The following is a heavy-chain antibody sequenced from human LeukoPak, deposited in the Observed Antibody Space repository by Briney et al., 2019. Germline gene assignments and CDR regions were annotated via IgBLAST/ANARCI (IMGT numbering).Heavy chain of an antibody. V-gene: IGHV1-2*02. D-gene: IGHD1-26*01. CDR2: INXKTGVT. J-gene: IGHJ4*02. CDR3: ARDLAMYSPDLDY. CDR1: GYTFTDYX. Sequence: ASVKVSCKAXGYTFTDYXXXXXXXXXGXXXXXXXWINXKTGVTKYXXNXQGXXTXTXXXXXSTAYMEVSRLRSDDTAVFYCARDLAMYSPDLDYWGQGTLVTVSS.